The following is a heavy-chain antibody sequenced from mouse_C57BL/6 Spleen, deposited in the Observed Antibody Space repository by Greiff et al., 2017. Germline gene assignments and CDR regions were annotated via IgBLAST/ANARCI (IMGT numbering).Heavy chain of an antibody. D-gene: IGHD1-1*02. CDR2: ISSGSSTI. Sequence: EVHLVESGGGLVKPGGSLKLSCAASGFTFSDYGMHWVRQAPEKGLEWVAYISSGSSTIYYADTVKGRFTISRDNAKNTLFLQMTSLRSEDTAMYYCARWWSYYFDYWGQGTTLTVSS. CDR1: GFTFSDYG. J-gene: IGHJ2*01. V-gene: IGHV5-17*01. CDR3: ARWWSYYFDY.